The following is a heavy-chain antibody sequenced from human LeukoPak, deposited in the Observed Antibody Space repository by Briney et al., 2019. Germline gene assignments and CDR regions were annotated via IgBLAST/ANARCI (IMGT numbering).Heavy chain of an antibody. Sequence: SETLSLTCTVSGGSISSHYWSWIRQPPGKGLEWIGYIYYSGSTYYNPSLKSRVTISVDTPKNQFSLKLSSVTAADTAVYYCARDSYYDSSGYSHFDYWGQGTLVTVSS. CDR2: IYYSGST. CDR1: GGSISSHY. J-gene: IGHJ4*02. V-gene: IGHV4-30-4*01. D-gene: IGHD3-22*01. CDR3: ARDSYYDSSGYSHFDY.